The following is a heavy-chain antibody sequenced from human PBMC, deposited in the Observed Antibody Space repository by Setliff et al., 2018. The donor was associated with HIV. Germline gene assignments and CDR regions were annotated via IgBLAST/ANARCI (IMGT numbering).Heavy chain of an antibody. Sequence: GESLTISCKGSGYSFTTYWIGWVRQMPGKGLEWMGVIYPYDSDTRYNPSFQGHVTISADKSTSTAYVQWSGLKASDTAIYYCARRPYYDSWSGHQAFDVWGQGTMVTVSS. CDR2: IYPYDSDT. J-gene: IGHJ3*01. D-gene: IGHD3-3*01. CDR3: ARRPYYDSWSGHQAFDV. V-gene: IGHV5-51*01. CDR1: GYSFTTYW.